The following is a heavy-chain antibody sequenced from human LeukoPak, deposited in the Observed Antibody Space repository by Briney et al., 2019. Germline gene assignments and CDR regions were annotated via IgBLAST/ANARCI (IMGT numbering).Heavy chain of an antibody. V-gene: IGHV3-64D*06. CDR2: ISSNGGST. CDR3: VKDPPRIAVAGILFLFDY. D-gene: IGHD6-19*01. CDR1: GITFGNYW. Sequence: GGSLRLSCAASGITFGNYWMTWVRQAPGKGLEYVSAISSNGGSTYYADSVKGRFTISRDNSKNTLYLQMSSLRAEDTAVYYCVKDPPRIAVAGILFLFDYWGQGTLVTVSS. J-gene: IGHJ4*02.